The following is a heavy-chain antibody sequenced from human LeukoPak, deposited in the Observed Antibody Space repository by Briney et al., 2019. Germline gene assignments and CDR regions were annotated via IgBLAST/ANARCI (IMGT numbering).Heavy chain of an antibody. CDR2: ISHSGST. V-gene: IGHV4-34*01. CDR1: GGSLSGFY. Sequence: SETLSLTCAVYGGSLSGFYWSWIRQAPGKGLEWIGEISHSGSTSYNPSLKSRVTISVDTSKNQVSLKLTSVTAADTAVYYCARASSFDENTRYDLSWFGPWGQGTLVTVSS. D-gene: IGHD3-22*01. CDR3: ARASSFDENTRYDLSWFGP. J-gene: IGHJ5*02.